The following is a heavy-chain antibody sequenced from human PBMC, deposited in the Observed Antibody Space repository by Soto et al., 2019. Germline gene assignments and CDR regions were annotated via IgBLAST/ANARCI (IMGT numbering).Heavy chain of an antibody. D-gene: IGHD2-2*02. CDR2: INSHSGNT. J-gene: IGHJ4*02. V-gene: IGHV1-18*04. Sequence: XSVKVSCKASEYSFSSRSGISLVRQARGQGLEWMGWINSHSGNTNYAEKFQDRVIMATDTSTNTASMELRSLRFDDTAFYYCAGGQGSLIPYYFDSWGQGAMVTVSS. CDR1: EYSFSSRSG. CDR3: AGGQGSLIPYYFDS.